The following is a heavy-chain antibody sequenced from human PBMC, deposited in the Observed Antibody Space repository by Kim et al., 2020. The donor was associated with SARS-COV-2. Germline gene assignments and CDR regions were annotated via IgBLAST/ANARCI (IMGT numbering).Heavy chain of an antibody. CDR2: INHSGST. CDR1: GGSFSGYY. J-gene: IGHJ6*03. CDR3: ARGEIVVVTAMVTYYYYYMDV. V-gene: IGHV4-34*01. Sequence: SETLSLTCAVYGGSFSGYYWSWIRQPPGKGLEWIGEINHSGSTNYNPSLKSRVTISVDTSMNQFSLKLSSVTAADTAVYYCARGEIVVVTAMVTYYYYYMDVWGKGTTVTVSS. D-gene: IGHD2-21*02.